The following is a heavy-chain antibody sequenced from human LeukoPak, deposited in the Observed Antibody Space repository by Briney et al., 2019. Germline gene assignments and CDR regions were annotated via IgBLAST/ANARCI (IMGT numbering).Heavy chain of an antibody. J-gene: IGHJ6*04. V-gene: IGHV3-30*18. CDR3: AKTRISGWFLRNYGMDV. D-gene: IGHD6-19*01. Sequence: GRSLRLSCAASGFTFSSYGMHWVRQAPGKGLEWVAVISYDGSNKYYADSVKDRFTISRDNSKNTLYLQMNSLRAEDTAVYYCAKTRISGWFLRNYGMDVWGKGTTVTVSS. CDR2: ISYDGSNK. CDR1: GFTFSSYG.